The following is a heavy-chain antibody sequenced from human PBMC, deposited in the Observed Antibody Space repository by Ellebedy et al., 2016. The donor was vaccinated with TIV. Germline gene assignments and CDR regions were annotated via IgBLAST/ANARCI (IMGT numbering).Heavy chain of an antibody. CDR1: GFTFDEFG. CDR2: INSNGDTT. D-gene: IGHD1-14*01. CDR3: SRGGNTESAVSH. V-gene: IGHV3-20*04. J-gene: IGHJ4*02. Sequence: GESLKISCAGSGFTFDEFGLSWVRQTPGKGLEWVSGINSNGDTTSYGDSVKGRFTISRDYATNSLYLQISSQRAEVTALDYCSRGGNTESAVSHWGQGTLVTVSS.